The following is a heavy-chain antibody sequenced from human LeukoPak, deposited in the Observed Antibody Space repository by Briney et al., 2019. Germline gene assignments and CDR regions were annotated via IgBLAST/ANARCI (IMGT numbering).Heavy chain of an antibody. CDR2: LSPSNGDT. J-gene: IGHJ5*02. CDR3: ARGASSGYYYL. V-gene: IGHV1-8*01. D-gene: IGHD3-22*01. Sequence: ASVKVSCKASGYTFTSFDINWVRQATGQGLEWMGYLSPSNGDTGYSQRLQGRVAMTRDTSMSTVYMELSSLGSEDTAVYYCARGASSGYYYLWGQGTLVTVSS. CDR1: GYTFTSFD.